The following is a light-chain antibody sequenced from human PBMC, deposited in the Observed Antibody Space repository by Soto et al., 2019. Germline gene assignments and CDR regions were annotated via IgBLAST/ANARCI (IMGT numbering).Light chain of an antibody. CDR3: QLSYIKWK. V-gene: IGKV1-39*01. CDR2: SAS. J-gene: IGKJ1*01. CDR1: QTIGTF. Sequence: DIQVTQSPSSLSASVGDRVTITCRASQTIGTFLNWYQQKPGKAPTLLISSASTLQSGVPSRFIGSGSGTDFALTISSLESEDLATYYCQLSYIKWKFGQGTKVDIK.